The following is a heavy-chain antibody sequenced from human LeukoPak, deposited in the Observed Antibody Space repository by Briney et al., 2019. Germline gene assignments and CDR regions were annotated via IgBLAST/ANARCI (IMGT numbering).Heavy chain of an antibody. V-gene: IGHV5-51*01. J-gene: IGHJ4*02. CDR1: GYSFPSYW. CDR2: IFPDDSDT. CDR3: ARPRYSSSWDVHFDY. D-gene: IGHD6-13*01. Sequence: GESLKISCKGSGYSFPSYWIGWVRQMPGKGLESMGIIFPDDSDTRYSPSFQGQVTISADKSISTAYLQWSSLKASDTAMYYCARPRYSSSWDVHFDYWGQGTLVTVSS.